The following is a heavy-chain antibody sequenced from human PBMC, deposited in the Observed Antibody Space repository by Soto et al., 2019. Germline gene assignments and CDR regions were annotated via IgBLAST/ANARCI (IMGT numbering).Heavy chain of an antibody. CDR1: GGSISSGEYY. J-gene: IGHJ4*02. V-gene: IGHV4-30-4*01. D-gene: IGHD6-13*01. Sequence: PSETLSLTCTVSGGSISSGEYYWTWIRQPPGKGLEWIGYISYSGSTHYSPSLKSRVSITVDTSKNQFSLNLASVSAEDTAVYYCATVRSRWNIDYWGQGTLVTVSS. CDR3: ATVRSRWNIDY. CDR2: ISYSGST.